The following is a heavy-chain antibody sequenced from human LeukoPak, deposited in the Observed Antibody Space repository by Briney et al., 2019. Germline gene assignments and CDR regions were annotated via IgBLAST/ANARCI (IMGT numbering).Heavy chain of an antibody. Sequence: PGGSLRLSCVASGFTFSSCAIHWVRQAPGKGLEWVAVISYDGSNKYYADSVKGRFTISRDNAKSSLYLQMNSLRAEDTAVYYCAELGIAMIGGVWGKGTTVTISS. V-gene: IGHV3-30*04. CDR2: ISYDGSNK. CDR1: GFTFSSCA. J-gene: IGHJ6*04. D-gene: IGHD3-10*02. CDR3: AELGIAMIGGV.